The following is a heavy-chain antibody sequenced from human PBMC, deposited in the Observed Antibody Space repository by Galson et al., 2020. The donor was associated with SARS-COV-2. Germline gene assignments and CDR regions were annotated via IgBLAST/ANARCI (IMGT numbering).Heavy chain of an antibody. CDR1: GFTFSSYG. Sequence: GGSLRLSCAASGFTFSSYGMHWVRQAPGKGLEWVAVIWYDGSNKYYADSVKGRFTISRDNSKNTLYLQMNSLRAEDTAVYYCARDGIVGATTGLDYWGQGTLVTVSS. D-gene: IGHD1-26*01. CDR3: ARDGIVGATTGLDY. CDR2: IWYDGSNK. V-gene: IGHV3-33*01. J-gene: IGHJ4*02.